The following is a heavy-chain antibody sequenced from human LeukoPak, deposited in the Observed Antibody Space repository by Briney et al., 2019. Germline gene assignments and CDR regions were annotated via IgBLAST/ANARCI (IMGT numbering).Heavy chain of an antibody. CDR2: IYYSGST. V-gene: IGHV4-59*01. D-gene: IGHD3-10*01. CDR3: ARFSMVRGEGGNWFDP. Sequence: SETLSLTCTVSGGSISSYYWSWIRQPPGKGLEWIRYIYYSGSTNYNPSLKSRVTISVDTSKNQFSLKLSSVTAADTAVYYCARFSMVRGEGGNWFDPWGQGTLVTVSS. J-gene: IGHJ5*02. CDR1: GGSISSYY.